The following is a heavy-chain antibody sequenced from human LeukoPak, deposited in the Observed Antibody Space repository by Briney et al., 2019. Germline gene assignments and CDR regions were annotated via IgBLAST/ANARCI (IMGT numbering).Heavy chain of an antibody. V-gene: IGHV1-2*02. CDR2: INPNSGGT. Sequence: ASVKLSFKSSGYTFSGYYMHWVRQAPGQGHEWMGCINPNSGGTNYAQNFQGRVTMTRDTSISTAYMELSRLRSDDTAVYYCAREDEEGTDPWGQGTLVTVSS. CDR1: GYTFSGYY. J-gene: IGHJ5*02. CDR3: AREDEEGTDP. D-gene: IGHD5-24*01.